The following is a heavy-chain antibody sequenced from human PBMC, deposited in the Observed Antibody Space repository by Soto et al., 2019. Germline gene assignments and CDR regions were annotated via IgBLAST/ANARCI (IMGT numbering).Heavy chain of an antibody. Sequence: QVPLVQSGAEVKKPGSSVKVSCKASGGTFGSYAISWVRQAPGQGLEWMGGIIPIPGTANYAQKFQGRVTIAADESTSTAYMELSSLRSEDTAVYYCVRSQGSSTSLELYYYYYYGMDVWGQGTTVTVSS. CDR2: IIPIPGTA. V-gene: IGHV1-69*01. CDR1: GGTFGSYA. D-gene: IGHD2-2*01. J-gene: IGHJ6*02. CDR3: VRSQGSSTSLELYYYYYYGMDV.